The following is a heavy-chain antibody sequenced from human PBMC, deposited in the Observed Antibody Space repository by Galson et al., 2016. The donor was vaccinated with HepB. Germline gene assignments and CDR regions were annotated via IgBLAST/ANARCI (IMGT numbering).Heavy chain of an antibody. Sequence: SLRLSCAASGFRFSAYWLAWVRQAPGKGLEYVANINEDGSQTHYLDSAEGRFTISRDNAKNSVALQMDSLRADDTALYYCWSGYTSGIWGQGTRVTVSS. CDR3: WSGYTSGI. CDR2: INEDGSQT. V-gene: IGHV3-7*01. J-gene: IGHJ3*02. D-gene: IGHD6-19*01. CDR1: GFRFSAYW.